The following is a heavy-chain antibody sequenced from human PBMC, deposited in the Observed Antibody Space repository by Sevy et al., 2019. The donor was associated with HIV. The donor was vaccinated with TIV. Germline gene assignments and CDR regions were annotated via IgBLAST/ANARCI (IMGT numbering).Heavy chain of an antibody. CDR2: ISSSSRYI. D-gene: IGHD3-10*01. CDR1: GFTFNSYN. V-gene: IGHV3-21*06. Sequence: GGSLRLSCAASGFTFNSYNMNWARQAPGKGLEWVSSISSSSRYIFYADSVKGRFTISRDNAKNSLYLQMNSLRAEDTAVYYCATTVGSSLYYSDFWGQGTLVTVSS. J-gene: IGHJ4*02. CDR3: ATTVGSSLYYSDF.